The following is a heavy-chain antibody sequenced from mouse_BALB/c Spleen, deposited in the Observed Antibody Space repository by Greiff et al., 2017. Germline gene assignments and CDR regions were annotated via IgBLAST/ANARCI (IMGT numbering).Heavy chain of an antibody. CDR2: INPSTGYT. Sequence: QVQLKESGAELAKPGASVKMSCKASGYTFTSYWMHWVKQRPGQGLEWIGYINPSTGYTEYNQKFKDKATLTADKSSSTAYMQLSSLTSEDSAVYYCASHRAWFAYWGQGTLVTVSA. V-gene: IGHV1-7*01. CDR1: GYTFTSYW. D-gene: IGHD2-14*01. J-gene: IGHJ3*01. CDR3: ASHRAWFAY.